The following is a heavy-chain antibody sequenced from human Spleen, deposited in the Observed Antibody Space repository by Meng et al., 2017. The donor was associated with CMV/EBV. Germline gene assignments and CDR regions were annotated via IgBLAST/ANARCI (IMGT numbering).Heavy chain of an antibody. J-gene: IGHJ4*02. V-gene: IGHV1-18*04. Sequence: ASVKVSCKVSGFSFTSYGITWVRQAPGQGLEWMGFVTAYNGKTDYAQKFQGRVTMTADTSTHTGYMELRNLRLDDTAVYYCASGKWLQFPFDSWGQGTLVTVSS. CDR3: ASGKWLQFPFDS. D-gene: IGHD5-24*01. CDR2: VTAYNGKT. CDR1: GFSFTSYG.